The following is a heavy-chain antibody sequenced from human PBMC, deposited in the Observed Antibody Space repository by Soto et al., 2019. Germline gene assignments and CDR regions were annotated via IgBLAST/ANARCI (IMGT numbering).Heavy chain of an antibody. CDR3: ASQAVRGVIILYGRDV. CDR2: IIPIFGTA. V-gene: IGHV1-69*13. Sequence: GASVKVSCKASGGTFSSYAISWVRQAPGQGLEWMGGIIPIFGTANNAQKFQGRVTITADESPSTAYMELSSLISEDTAVYYCASQAVRGVIILYGRDVGGQGTTVTVSS. D-gene: IGHD3-10*01. CDR1: GGTFSSYA. J-gene: IGHJ6*02.